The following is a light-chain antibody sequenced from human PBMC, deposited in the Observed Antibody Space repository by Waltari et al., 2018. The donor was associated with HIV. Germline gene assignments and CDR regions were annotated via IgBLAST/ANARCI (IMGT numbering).Light chain of an antibody. J-gene: IGLJ2*01. CDR1: SSNIGAGYD. CDR3: QSYDSNLSGL. CDR2: GNS. Sequence: QSELTQPPSVSAAPGQRVTISCTGSSSNIGAGYDVHWYQQVPGRAPKVVNYGNSNRPSGVPDRFSGSKSGSSASLVITGLQSEDEADYYCQSYDSNLSGLFGGGTKVTVL. V-gene: IGLV1-40*01.